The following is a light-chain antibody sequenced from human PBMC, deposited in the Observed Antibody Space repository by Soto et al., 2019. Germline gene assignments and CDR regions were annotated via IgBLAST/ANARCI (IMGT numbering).Light chain of an antibody. J-gene: IGLJ2*01. Sequence: QSVLTQPHSVSGAQGQRVTISCTGTRSNIGAGFDVHWYQQLPGTAPKLLIYDNNNRPSGVPDRFSGSKSGTSASLAITGLQADDEADYYCQSYDGSLSGPVVFGGGTKLTVL. CDR2: DNN. CDR1: RSNIGAGFD. CDR3: QSYDGSLSGPVV. V-gene: IGLV1-40*01.